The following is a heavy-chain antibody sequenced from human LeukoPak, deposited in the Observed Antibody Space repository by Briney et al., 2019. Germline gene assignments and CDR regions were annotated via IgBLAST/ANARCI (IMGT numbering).Heavy chain of an antibody. V-gene: IGHV1-46*01. CDR1: GYTFTSYY. CDR2: INPSGGST. Sequence: GASVKVSCKASGYTFTSYYMHWVRQAPGQGLEWMGIINPSGGSTSYAQKFQGRVTMTRDTSISTVYMELSRLRSDDTAVYYCARDILFGELLPPSNWFDPWGQGTLVTVSS. CDR3: ARDILFGELLPPSNWFDP. D-gene: IGHD3-10*02. J-gene: IGHJ5*02.